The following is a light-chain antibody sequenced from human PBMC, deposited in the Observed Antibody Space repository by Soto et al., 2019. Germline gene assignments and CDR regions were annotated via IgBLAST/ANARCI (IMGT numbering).Light chain of an antibody. V-gene: IGKV1-8*01. CDR2: AAS. CDR1: QGISSY. Sequence: ATRMTHSPYSLSASTGDRVTITCRASQGISSYLAWYQQKPGKAPKLLIYAASTLQSGVPSRFSGSGSGTDFTLTISCLQSEDFASYYCQQYYSYPRTLGQGTKVEIK. CDR3: QQYYSYPRT. J-gene: IGKJ1*01.